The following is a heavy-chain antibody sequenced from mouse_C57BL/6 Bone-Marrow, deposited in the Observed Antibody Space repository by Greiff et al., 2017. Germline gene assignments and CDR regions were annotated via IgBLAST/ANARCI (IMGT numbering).Heavy chain of an antibody. Sequence: QVQLQQSGPELVKPGASVKISCKASGYAFSSSWMNWVKQRPGKGLEWIGRIDPGDGETNYNGKFKGKATLNADKSSSTAYMQLSSLTSEDSAVYFCARDKRNAWFAYWGQGTLVTVSA. CDR2: IDPGDGET. CDR1: GYAFSSSW. CDR3: ARDKRNAWFAY. V-gene: IGHV1-82*01. J-gene: IGHJ3*01.